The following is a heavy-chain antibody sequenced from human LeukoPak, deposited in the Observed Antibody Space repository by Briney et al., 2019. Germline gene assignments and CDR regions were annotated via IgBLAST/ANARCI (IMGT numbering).Heavy chain of an antibody. CDR1: GYSFTSYW. V-gene: IGHV5-10-1*01. CDR2: IDPSDSYT. CDR3: ARHSDCSGVSCYSGFGY. D-gene: IGHD2-15*01. J-gene: IGHJ4*02. Sequence: GESLRISCKGSGYSFTSYWITWVRQMPGEGLEWMGRIDPSDSYTNYSPSFQGHVTISADKSISTAYLQWSSLKASDTAMYYCARHSDCSGVSCYSGFGYWGQGTLVTVSS.